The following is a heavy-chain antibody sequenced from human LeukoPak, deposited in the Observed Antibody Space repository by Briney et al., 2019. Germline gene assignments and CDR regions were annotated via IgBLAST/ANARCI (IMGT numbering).Heavy chain of an antibody. CDR2: ISSSSSYI. CDR3: ARVFEGSLDHAFDI. D-gene: IGHD1-1*01. V-gene: IGHV3-21*01. J-gene: IGHJ3*02. Sequence: GGSLRLSCAASGFTFSSYSMNWVRQAPGKGLEWVSSISSSSSYIYCADSVKGRFTISRDNAKNSLYLQMNSLRAEDTAVYYCARVFEGSLDHAFDIWGQGTMVTLSS. CDR1: GFTFSSYS.